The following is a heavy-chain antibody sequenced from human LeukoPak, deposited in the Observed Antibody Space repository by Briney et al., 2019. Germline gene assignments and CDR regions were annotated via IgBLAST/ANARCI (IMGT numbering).Heavy chain of an antibody. Sequence: QTGGSLRLSCAASGFTFTSYSMHWVRQSPGKGLEWVANIKQDGSEKYYVDSVKGRFTISRDNAKNSLYLQMNSLRAEDTAVYYCARGYSSSWYNGAHMDVWGQGTTVTVSS. CDR1: GFTFTSYS. D-gene: IGHD6-13*01. CDR2: IKQDGSEK. J-gene: IGHJ6*02. V-gene: IGHV3-7*01. CDR3: ARGYSSSWYNGAHMDV.